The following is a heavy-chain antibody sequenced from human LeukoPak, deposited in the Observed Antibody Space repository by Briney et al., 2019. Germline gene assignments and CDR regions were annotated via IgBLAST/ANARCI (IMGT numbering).Heavy chain of an antibody. CDR1: GYSFTSYW. V-gene: IGHV5-51*01. CDR3: ARTPGRYCSGGSCMYYGMDV. Sequence: GESLKISCKGSGYSFTSYWIGWVRQMPGKGLEWMGIIYPGDSDTRYSPSFQGQVTISADKSISTAYLQWSSLKALDTAMYYCARTPGRYCSGGSCMYYGMDVWGQGTTVTVSS. J-gene: IGHJ6*02. CDR2: IYPGDSDT. D-gene: IGHD2-15*01.